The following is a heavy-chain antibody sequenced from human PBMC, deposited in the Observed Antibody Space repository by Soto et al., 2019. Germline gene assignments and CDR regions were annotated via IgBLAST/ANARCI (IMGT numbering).Heavy chain of an antibody. Sequence: QVQLQESGPGLVKPSQTLSLTCTVSGGSISSGGYYWSWIRQHPGKGLEWIGYIYYSGSTYYNPSLKSRVTISVDTSKNQFSLKLSSVTAADTAVYYCARAAHPYWAGPQGGEYYFDYWGQGTLVTVSS. CDR2: IYYSGST. CDR3: ARAAHPYWAGPQGGEYYFDY. V-gene: IGHV4-31*03. D-gene: IGHD3-16*01. CDR1: GGSISSGGYY. J-gene: IGHJ4*02.